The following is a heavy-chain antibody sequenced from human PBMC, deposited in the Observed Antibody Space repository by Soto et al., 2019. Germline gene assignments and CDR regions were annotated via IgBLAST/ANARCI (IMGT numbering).Heavy chain of an antibody. CDR2: ISGYNGNT. Sequence: ASVKVSCKASGYTFSNYGLSWVRQAPGQGLEWMGWISGYNGNTNYAENLQGRVAMTTDTSTSTVYMELRSLRSDDTAVYYCARDHGHSSGYDYSSCMDVWGQGTTVTVAS. J-gene: IGHJ6*02. CDR3: ARDHGHSSGYDYSSCMDV. CDR1: GYTFSNYG. V-gene: IGHV1-18*04. D-gene: IGHD4-4*01.